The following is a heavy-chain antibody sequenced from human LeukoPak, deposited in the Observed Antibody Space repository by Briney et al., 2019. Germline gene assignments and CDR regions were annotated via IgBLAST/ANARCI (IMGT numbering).Heavy chain of an antibody. J-gene: IGHJ4*02. CDR3: ARGRYDSSGYRVDY. Sequence: PSETLSLTCTVSGGSISSYYWSWIRQPPGKGLEWIGYIYYSGSTNYNPSLKSRVTISVDTSKNQFSLKLSSVTAADTAVYYCARGRYDSSGYRVDYWGQGTLVTVSS. CDR1: GGSISSYY. CDR2: IYYSGST. D-gene: IGHD3-22*01. V-gene: IGHV4-59*01.